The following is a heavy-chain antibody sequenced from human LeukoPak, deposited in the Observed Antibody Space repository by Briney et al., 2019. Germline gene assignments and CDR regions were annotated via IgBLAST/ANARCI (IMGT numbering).Heavy chain of an antibody. CDR1: GFYFNPYW. D-gene: IGHD2-21*01. V-gene: IGHV3-7*01. J-gene: IGHJ4*02. CDR2: ISHDGYST. CDR3: AREYYSSFDY. Sequence: GGSLRLSCVASGFYFNPYWMGWVRQAPGKGLEWVATISHDGYSTFYVDSVRGRFSISRDNAQNSLFLQMSSLRVDDTAVYYCAREYYSSFDYWGQGALVTVSS.